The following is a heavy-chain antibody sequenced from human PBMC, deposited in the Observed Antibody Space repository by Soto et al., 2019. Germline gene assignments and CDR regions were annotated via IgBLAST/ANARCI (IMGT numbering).Heavy chain of an antibody. V-gene: IGHV3-30*18. J-gene: IGHJ4*02. Sequence: VQLVESGGGVVQPGRSLRLSCAASGFTFSDYAMHWVRQAPGKGLEWVAVVSHDGRNTHYADSGKGRFTISRDSSKYTVSLEMTSLRAEDTAVYSCAKGARKWLVTSDFKYWGQGALVTVSS. D-gene: IGHD6-19*01. CDR2: VSHDGRNT. CDR1: GFTFSDYA. CDR3: AKGARKWLVTSDFKY.